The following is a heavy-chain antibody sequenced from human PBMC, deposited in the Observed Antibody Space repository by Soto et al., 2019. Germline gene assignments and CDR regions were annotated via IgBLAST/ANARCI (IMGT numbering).Heavy chain of an antibody. CDR1: GGSISSGGYS. CDR3: ASCLRVGEYDGMDV. CDR2: IYHSGST. D-gene: IGHD3-10*01. V-gene: IGHV4-30-2*01. Sequence: SETLSLTCAVSGGSISSGGYSWSWIRQPPGKGLEWIGYIYHSGSTYYNPSLKSRVTISVDRSKNQFSLKLSSVTAADTAVYYCASCLRVGEYDGMDVWSQGTTVTVSS. J-gene: IGHJ6*02.